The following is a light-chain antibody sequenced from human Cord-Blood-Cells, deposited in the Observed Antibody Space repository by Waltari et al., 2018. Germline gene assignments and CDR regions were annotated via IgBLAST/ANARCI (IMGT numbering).Light chain of an antibody. Sequence: QSVLTQPPSVSGAPGQRVTISCTGSSSNIGAGYDVHWYQQLPRTAPKPLIYGNSNRPSGVPDRFSGSNAGTSASLAITGLQAEDEADYYCQSYDSSLRVFGGGTKLTVL. CDR3: QSYDSSLRV. CDR2: GNS. CDR1: SSNIGAGYD. V-gene: IGLV1-40*01. J-gene: IGLJ3*02.